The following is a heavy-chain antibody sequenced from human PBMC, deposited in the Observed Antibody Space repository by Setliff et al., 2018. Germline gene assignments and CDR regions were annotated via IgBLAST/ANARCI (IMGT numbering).Heavy chain of an antibody. CDR2: IWYDGSNK. J-gene: IGHJ4*02. Sequence: PGGSLRLSCAASGFTFSSYGMHWVRQAPGKGLEWVAVIWYDGSNKYYADSVKGRLTISRDNSKNTLYLQMNSLRAEDTAVYYCASDRLRSDSPWGYFDHWGQGTLVTVSS. D-gene: IGHD3-16*01. CDR3: ASDRLRSDSPWGYFDH. V-gene: IGHV3-30*19. CDR1: GFTFSSYG.